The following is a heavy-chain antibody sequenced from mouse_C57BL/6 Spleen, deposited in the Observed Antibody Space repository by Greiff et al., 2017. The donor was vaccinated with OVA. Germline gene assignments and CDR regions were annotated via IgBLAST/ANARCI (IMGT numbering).Heavy chain of an antibody. V-gene: IGHV1-26*01. CDR1: GYTFTDYY. CDR3: ARRGSNGGYFDY. J-gene: IGHJ2*01. D-gene: IGHD2-5*01. Sequence: VQLQQSGPELVKPGASVKISCKASGYTFTDYYMNWVKQSHGKSLEWIGDINPNNGGTSYNQKFKGKATLTVDKSSSTAYMELRSLTSEDSAVYYCARRGSNGGYFDYWGQGTTLTVSS. CDR2: INPNNGGT.